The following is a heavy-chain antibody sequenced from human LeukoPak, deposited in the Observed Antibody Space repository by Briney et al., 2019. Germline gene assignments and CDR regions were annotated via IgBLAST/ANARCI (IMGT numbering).Heavy chain of an antibody. D-gene: IGHD5-24*01. CDR1: GYSFTSYW. CDR3: ARLRDGYKSPRGCDY. CDR2: IYPGDSDT. J-gene: IGHJ4*02. V-gene: IGHV5-51*01. Sequence: GESMKISCKGSGYSFTSYWIGWVRQMPGKGLEWMGIIYPGDSDTRYSPSFQGQVTISADKSISTAYLQWSSLKASDTAMYYCARLRDGYKSPRGCDYCGQGTLVTVSS.